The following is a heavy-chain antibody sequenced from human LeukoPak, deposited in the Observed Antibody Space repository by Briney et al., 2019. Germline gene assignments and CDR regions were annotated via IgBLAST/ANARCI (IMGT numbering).Heavy chain of an antibody. CDR2: FDPEDGET. Sequence: ASVKVSCKVSGYTLTELSMHWVRQAPGKGLEWMGGFDPEDGETIYAQKFQGRVTMTEDTSTDTAHMELSSLRSEDTAVYYCATTRYFKVIHAFDIWGQGTMVTVSS. V-gene: IGHV1-24*01. CDR1: GYTLTELS. D-gene: IGHD3-9*01. CDR3: ATTRYFKVIHAFDI. J-gene: IGHJ3*02.